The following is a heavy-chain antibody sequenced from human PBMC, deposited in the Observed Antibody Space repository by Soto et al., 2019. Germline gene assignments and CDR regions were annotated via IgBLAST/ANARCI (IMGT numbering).Heavy chain of an antibody. Sequence: PSGILSLTGAVSGYSISRGYYWGWIRQPPRNGRSSIRSLHHPGSTHHNPALKSRVPISVDTSKNQCSLKLSSVTAADTAVYYCAVGVAARPLDVWGPGTTVALS. CDR1: GYSISRGYY. V-gene: IGHV4-38-2*01. D-gene: IGHD6-6*01. J-gene: IGHJ6*02. CDR3: AVGVAARPLDV. CDR2: LHHPGST.